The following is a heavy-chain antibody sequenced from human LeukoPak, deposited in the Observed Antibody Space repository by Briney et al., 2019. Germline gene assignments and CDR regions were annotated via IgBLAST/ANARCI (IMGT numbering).Heavy chain of an antibody. V-gene: IGHV4-34*01. CDR2: INHSGST. J-gene: IGHJ4*02. CDR1: GGSFSGYY. D-gene: IGHD5-12*01. CDR3: ARGAWYSGYDYFSFGPQLLFDY. Sequence: SETLSLTCAVYGGSFSGYYWSWIRQPPGKGLEWIGEINHSGSTNYNPSLKSRVTISVDTSKNQFSLRLSSVTAADMAVYYCARGAWYSGYDYFSFGPQLLFDYWGQGTLVTVSS.